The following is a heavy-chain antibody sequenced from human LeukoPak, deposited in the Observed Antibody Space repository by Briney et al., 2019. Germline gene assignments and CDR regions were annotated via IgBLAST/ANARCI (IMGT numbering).Heavy chain of an antibody. CDR3: AELGSTMIGGV. Sequence: AGGSLRLSCAASGFTFSNHGMNWVRQAPGKGLEWVSYISSSGSTIYYADSVKGRFTISRDNAKNSLYLQMNSLRAEDTAVYYCAELGSTMIGGVWGKGTTVTISS. CDR2: ISSSGSTI. D-gene: IGHD3-10*02. J-gene: IGHJ6*04. V-gene: IGHV3-48*04. CDR1: GFTFSNHG.